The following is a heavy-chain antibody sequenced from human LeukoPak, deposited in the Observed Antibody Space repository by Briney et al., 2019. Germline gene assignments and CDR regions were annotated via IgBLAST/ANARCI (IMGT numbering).Heavy chain of an antibody. CDR3: AGRPHGSSGYYYTIDY. Sequence: ASVKVSRKASGYTFTSYGISWVRQAPGQGLEWMGWSSADNGNTNYAQKLQGRVNMTTDTSTSTAYMELRSLRSEDTAVYYCAGRPHGSSGYYYTIDYWGQGTLVTVSS. J-gene: IGHJ4*02. CDR1: GYTFTSYG. V-gene: IGHV1-18*01. D-gene: IGHD3-22*01. CDR2: SSADNGNT.